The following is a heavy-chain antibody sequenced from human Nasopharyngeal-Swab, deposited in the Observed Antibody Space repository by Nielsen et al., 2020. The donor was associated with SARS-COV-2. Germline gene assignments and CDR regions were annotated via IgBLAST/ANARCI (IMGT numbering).Heavy chain of an antibody. V-gene: IGHV4-39*01. CDR1: SGSISSSSYY. Sequence: SETLSLTCTVSSGSISSSSYYWGWIRQPPGKGLEGIGSIYYSGSTYYNPSLKSRVTISVDTSKNQFSLKLSSVTAADTAVYYCASFILTGYPWYWGQGTLVTVSS. J-gene: IGHJ4*02. D-gene: IGHD3-9*01. CDR2: IYYSGST. CDR3: ASFILTGYPWY.